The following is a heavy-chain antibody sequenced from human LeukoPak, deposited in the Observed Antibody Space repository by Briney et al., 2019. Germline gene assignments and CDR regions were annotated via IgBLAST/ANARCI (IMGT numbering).Heavy chain of an antibody. CDR1: GFTFSSYS. Sequence: GGSLRLSCVASGFTFSSYSMHWVRQAPGKGLVWVSRVNNDGSDTWYADCVKGRFTISRDNAKNTLYLQMNSLRAEDTAVYYCVRDRDGYNFWGQGTLVTVSS. CDR2: VNNDGSDT. D-gene: IGHD5-24*01. J-gene: IGHJ4*02. V-gene: IGHV3-74*01. CDR3: VRDRDGYNF.